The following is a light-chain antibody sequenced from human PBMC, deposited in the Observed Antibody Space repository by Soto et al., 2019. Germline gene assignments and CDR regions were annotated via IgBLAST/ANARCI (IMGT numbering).Light chain of an antibody. CDR1: QSVSSSY. CDR2: GAS. Sequence: EIVLTQSPGTLSLSPGERATLSCRASQSVSSSYLAWYQQKPGQAPRLLIYGASSRATGIPDRFSGSGSGTDFTLTITRLAPEDFAMYYCQQYGSSPMYTFGQGTKLEIK. V-gene: IGKV3-20*01. CDR3: QQYGSSPMYT. J-gene: IGKJ2*01.